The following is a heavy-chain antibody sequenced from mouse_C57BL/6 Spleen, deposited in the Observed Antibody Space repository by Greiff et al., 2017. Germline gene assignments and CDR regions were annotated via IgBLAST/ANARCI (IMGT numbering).Heavy chain of an antibody. Sequence: EVQVVESGGDLVKPGGSLKLSCAASGFTFSSYGMSWVRQTPDKRLEWVATISSGGSYTYYPDSVKGRFTISRDNAKNTLYLQMRSLKSEDTAMYYCARDGNYPFFDYWGQGTTLTDST. V-gene: IGHV5-6*01. CDR2: ISSGGSYT. J-gene: IGHJ2*01. CDR1: GFTFSSYG. CDR3: ARDGNYPFFDY. D-gene: IGHD2-1*01.